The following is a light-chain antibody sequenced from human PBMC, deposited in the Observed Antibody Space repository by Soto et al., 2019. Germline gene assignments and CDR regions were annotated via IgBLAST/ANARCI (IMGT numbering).Light chain of an antibody. J-gene: IGLJ1*01. CDR2: RNN. V-gene: IGLV1-47*01. CDR1: SSNIGSNY. Sequence: QSVLTQPPSASGTPGQRVTISCSGSSSNIGSNYVYWYQQLSGTAPKLLIYRNNQRPSGVPDRFSGSKSGTSASLATSGLRSEDEADYYCAAWDDSLSGYVFGTGTKVTVL. CDR3: AAWDDSLSGYV.